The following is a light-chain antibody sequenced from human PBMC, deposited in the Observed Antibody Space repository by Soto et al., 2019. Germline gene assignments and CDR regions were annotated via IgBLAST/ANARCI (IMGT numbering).Light chain of an antibody. CDR3: QQYDHFWFT. CDR2: GAS. J-gene: IGKJ3*01. V-gene: IGKV3-20*01. Sequence: EIVLTQSPGTLSLSPGERVTLSFRASQSLSSSYLAWYQQKPRQAPRLLIYGASSRATGIPYGFSGSGSGTDVNLKIRRLEHGYFVVYYCQQYDHFWFTFGRGNNVDIK. CDR1: QSLSSSY.